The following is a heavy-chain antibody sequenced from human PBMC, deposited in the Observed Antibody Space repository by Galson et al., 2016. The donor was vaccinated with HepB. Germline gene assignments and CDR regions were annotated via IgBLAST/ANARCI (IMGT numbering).Heavy chain of an antibody. Sequence: SVKVSCKASGYTLTNYGITWVRQAPGQGLEWMGWISGHNGETKYAQKMQGRITMTTDTSTNTAYMELRSLRFDDTAKYYCAREGGSGLGYMDVWGKGTKVTV. D-gene: IGHD3/OR15-3a*01. CDR3: AREGGSGLGYMDV. CDR2: ISGHNGET. V-gene: IGHV1-18*04. CDR1: GYTLTNYG. J-gene: IGHJ6*03.